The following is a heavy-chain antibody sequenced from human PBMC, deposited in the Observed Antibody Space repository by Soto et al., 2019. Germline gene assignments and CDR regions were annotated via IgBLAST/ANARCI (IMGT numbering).Heavy chain of an antibody. V-gene: IGHV4-30-2*01. Sequence: SETLSLTCAVSGGPISSGGYSWSWIRQPPGKGLEWIGYIYHSGSTYFNPSLKSRVTISVDRSKNQFSLKLSSVTAADTAVYYCAREKYYYGSGSYNVKWFDPWGQGTLVTVSS. CDR2: IYHSGST. J-gene: IGHJ5*02. CDR1: GGPISSGGYS. D-gene: IGHD3-10*01. CDR3: AREKYYYGSGSYNVKWFDP.